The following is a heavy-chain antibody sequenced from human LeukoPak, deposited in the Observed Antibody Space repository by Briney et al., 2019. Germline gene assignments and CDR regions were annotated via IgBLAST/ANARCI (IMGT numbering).Heavy chain of an antibody. D-gene: IGHD3-9*01. CDR1: GFTFDDYA. CDR2: ISWDGGST. J-gene: IGHJ4*02. Sequence: GGSLRLSCAASGFTFDDYAMHWVRQAPGKGLEWVSLISWDGGSTYYADSVKGRFTISRDNSKNSLYLQMNSLRAEDTALYYCAKGDYDILTGHTNWGQGTLVTVSS. V-gene: IGHV3-43D*03. CDR3: AKGDYDILTGHTN.